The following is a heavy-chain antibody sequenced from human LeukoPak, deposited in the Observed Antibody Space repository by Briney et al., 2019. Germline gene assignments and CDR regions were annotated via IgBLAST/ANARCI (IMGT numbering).Heavy chain of an antibody. D-gene: IGHD3-3*01. CDR1: GGSISSSSYY. CDR2: IYYSGST. J-gene: IGHJ4*02. CDR3: ARDFFRDYFDY. V-gene: IGHV4-39*07. Sequence: SETLSLTCTVSGGSISSSSYYWGWIRQPPGKGLEWIGSIYYSGSTYYNPSLKSRVTISVDTSKNQFSLKLSSVTAADTAVYYCARDFFRDYFDYWGQGTLVTVPS.